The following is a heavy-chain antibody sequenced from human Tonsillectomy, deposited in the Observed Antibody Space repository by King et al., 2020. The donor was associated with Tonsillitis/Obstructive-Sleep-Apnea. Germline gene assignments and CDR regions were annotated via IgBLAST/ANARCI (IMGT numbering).Heavy chain of an antibody. V-gene: IGHV3-30*18. Sequence: VQLVESGGGVVQPGRSLRLSCAASGFTFSSYGMHWVRQAPGKGLEWVAVISYDGSNKYYADSEKGRFTISRDNSKNTLYLQMNSLRAEDTAVYYCAKDRAGNYYDSSGYYPDAFDIWGQGTMVTASS. CDR3: AKDRAGNYYDSSGYYPDAFDI. CDR2: ISYDGSNK. D-gene: IGHD3-22*01. CDR1: GFTFSSYG. J-gene: IGHJ3*02.